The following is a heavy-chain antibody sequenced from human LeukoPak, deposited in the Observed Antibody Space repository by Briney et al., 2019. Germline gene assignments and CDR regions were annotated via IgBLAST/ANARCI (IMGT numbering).Heavy chain of an antibody. V-gene: IGHV1-3*01. Sequence: EASVKVSCKASGYTFTSYAMHWVRQAPGQRLEWMGWINAGNGNTKYSQKFQGRATITRDTSASTAYMELSSLRSEDTAVYYCARSRRELPVNWFDPWGQGTLVTVSS. J-gene: IGHJ5*02. CDR3: ARSRRELPVNWFDP. CDR1: GYTFTSYA. CDR2: INAGNGNT. D-gene: IGHD3-10*01.